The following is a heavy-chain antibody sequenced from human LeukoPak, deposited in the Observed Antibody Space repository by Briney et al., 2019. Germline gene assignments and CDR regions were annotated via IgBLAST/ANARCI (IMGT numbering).Heavy chain of an antibody. Sequence: PSQTLSLICTVSGGSISSGGYYWSWIRQHPGKGLEWIGYIYYSGSTYYNPSLKSRVTISVDTSKNQFSLKLSSVTAADTAVYYCAGRRSKVGGAFDIWGQGTMVTVSS. J-gene: IGHJ3*02. D-gene: IGHD4-23*01. CDR2: IYYSGST. V-gene: IGHV4-31*03. CDR1: GGSISSGGYY. CDR3: AGRRSKVGGAFDI.